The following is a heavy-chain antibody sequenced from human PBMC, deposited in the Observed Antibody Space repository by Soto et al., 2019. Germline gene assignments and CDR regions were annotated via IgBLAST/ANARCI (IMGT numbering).Heavy chain of an antibody. D-gene: IGHD3-3*01. J-gene: IGHJ6*02. CDR2: IKQDGSEK. CDR1: GFTFSSYW. CDR3: ARANYDFWSGSSNYFGMDV. V-gene: IGHV3-7*01. Sequence: GGSLRLSCAASGFTFSSYWMSWVRQAPGKGLEWVANIKQDGSEKYYVDSVKGRFTISRDNARNSLYLQMDSLGAEDTAVYYCARANYDFWSGSSNYFGMDVWGQGTTVTVSS.